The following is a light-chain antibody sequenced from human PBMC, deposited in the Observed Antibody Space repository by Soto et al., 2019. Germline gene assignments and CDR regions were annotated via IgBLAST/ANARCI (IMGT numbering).Light chain of an antibody. J-gene: IGKJ4*01. CDR3: QKYNSAPLT. CDR2: GAS. Sequence: EIVMTQSPATLSVSPGERATLSCRASQSVSSNVAWYQQKPGQSPRLILFGASTRATGIPARFSGSGSGTEFTLTISSLQSEDFAAYYCQKYNSAPLTFGGGAKVEIK. V-gene: IGKV3-15*01. CDR1: QSVSSN.